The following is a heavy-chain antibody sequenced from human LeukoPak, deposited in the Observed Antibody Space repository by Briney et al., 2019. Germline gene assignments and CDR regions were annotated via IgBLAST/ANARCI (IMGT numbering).Heavy chain of an antibody. V-gene: IGHV4-59*08. J-gene: IGHJ5*02. Sequence: SETLSLTCTVSGGSISSYYWSWIRQPPGKGLEWIGYIYYGGSTNYNPSLKSRVTISVDTSKNQFSLKLSSVTAADTAVYYCARLPEAAARERVWFDPWGQGTLVTVSS. D-gene: IGHD6-13*01. CDR1: GGSISSYY. CDR3: ARLPEAAARERVWFDP. CDR2: IYYGGST.